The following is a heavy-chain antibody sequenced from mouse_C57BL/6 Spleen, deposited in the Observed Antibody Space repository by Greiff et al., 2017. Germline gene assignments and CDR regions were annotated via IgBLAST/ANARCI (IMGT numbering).Heavy chain of an antibody. CDR3: ASQDSSGIWFAY. V-gene: IGHV1-59*01. D-gene: IGHD3-2*02. Sequence: VQLQQSGAELVRPGTSVKLSCKASGYTFTSYWMHWVKQRPGQGLEWIGVIDPSDSYTNYNQKFKGKATLTVDTSSSTAYMQLSSLTSEDSAVYYCASQDSSGIWFAYWGQGTLVTVSA. CDR1: GYTFTSYW. CDR2: IDPSDSYT. J-gene: IGHJ3*01.